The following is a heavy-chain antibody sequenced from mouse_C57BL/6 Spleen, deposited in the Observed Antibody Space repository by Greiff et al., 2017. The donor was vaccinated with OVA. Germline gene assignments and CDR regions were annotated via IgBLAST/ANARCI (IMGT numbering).Heavy chain of an antibody. CDR3: ARAGVTSFDY. Sequence: EVKLMESGPGLVKPSQSLSLTCSVTGYSITSGYYWNWIRQFPGNKLEWMGYISYDGSNNYNPSLKNRISITRDTSKNQFFLKLNSVTTEDTATYYCARAGVTSFDYWGQGTTLTVSS. J-gene: IGHJ2*01. V-gene: IGHV3-6*01. CDR1: GYSITSGYY. CDR2: ISYDGSN. D-gene: IGHD2-3*01.